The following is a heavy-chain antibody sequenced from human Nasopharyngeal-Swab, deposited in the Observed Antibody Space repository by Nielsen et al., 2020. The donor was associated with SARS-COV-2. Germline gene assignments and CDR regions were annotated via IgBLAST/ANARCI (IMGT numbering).Heavy chain of an antibody. CDR3: ASGVSTVTMRYMDV. D-gene: IGHD4-17*01. V-gene: IGHV4-30-2*01. CDR1: GGSISSGGYS. J-gene: IGHJ6*03. Sequence: SQTLSLTCAVSGGSISSGGYSWSWIRQPPGKGLEWIGYIYHSGSTYYNPSLKSRVTISVDRSKNQFSLKLSSVTAADTAVYYCASGVSTVTMRYMDVWGKGTTVTVSS. CDR2: IYHSGST.